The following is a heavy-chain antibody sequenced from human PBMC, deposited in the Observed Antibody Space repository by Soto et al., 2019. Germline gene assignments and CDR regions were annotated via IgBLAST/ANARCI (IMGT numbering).Heavy chain of an antibody. CDR1: GFTFRDYW. CDR3: GSNRVLLVVYGIQDHYGMDV. CDR2: IKQDGSEK. J-gene: IGHJ6*02. Sequence: GGSLRLSCAASGFTFRDYWMSWVRQAPGKGLEWVATIKQDGSEKYYVDSVEGRFTISRDNAKNSLYLQMNSLRADDCALYYCGSNRVLLVVYGIQDHYGMDVWGQRTTVTVSS. D-gene: IGHD2-8*01. V-gene: IGHV3-7*03.